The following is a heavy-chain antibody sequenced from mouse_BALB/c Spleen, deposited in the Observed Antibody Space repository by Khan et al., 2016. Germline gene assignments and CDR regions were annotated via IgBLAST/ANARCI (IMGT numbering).Heavy chain of an antibody. CDR3: ARELGAY. J-gene: IGHJ3*01. V-gene: IGHV5-6-3*01. Sequence: EVELVESGGGLVQPGGSLKLSCAASGFTFSSYGMSWVRQTPDKRLELVATINSNGGSTYYPDSVKGRFTISRDNAKKTLYLQMSSLKSEDTAMYYCARELGAYWGQGTLVTVSA. CDR1: GFTFSSYG. D-gene: IGHD4-1*01. CDR2: INSNGGST.